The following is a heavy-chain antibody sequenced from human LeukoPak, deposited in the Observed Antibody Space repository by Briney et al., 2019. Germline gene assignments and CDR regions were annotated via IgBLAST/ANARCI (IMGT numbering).Heavy chain of an antibody. J-gene: IGHJ4*02. CDR2: ISSNGGST. CDR3: ARVNSGYGGYFDY. CDR1: RFTFSSYA. V-gene: IGHV3-64*01. Sequence: GGSLRLSCAASRFTFSSYAMHWVRQAPGKGLEYVSAISSNGGSTYYANSVKGRFTISRDNSKNTLYLQMGSLRAEDMAVYYCARVNSGYGGYFDYWGQGTLVTVSS. D-gene: IGHD5-12*01.